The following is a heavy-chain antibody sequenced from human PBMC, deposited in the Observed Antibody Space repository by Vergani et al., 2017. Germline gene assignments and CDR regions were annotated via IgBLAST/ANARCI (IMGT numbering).Heavy chain of an antibody. CDR3: AIDVYCSSTSCPSSVYYYYGMDV. CDR1: GYTFTGYY. V-gene: IGHV1-2*02. Sequence: QVQLVQSGAEVKKPGASVKVSCKASGYTFTGYYMHWVRQAPGQGLEWMGWINPNSGGTNYAQKFQGRVTMTRDTSISTAYMELSRLRSDDTAVYYCAIDVYCSSTSCPSSVYYYYGMDVWGQGTTVTVSS. D-gene: IGHD2-2*01. CDR2: INPNSGGT. J-gene: IGHJ6*02.